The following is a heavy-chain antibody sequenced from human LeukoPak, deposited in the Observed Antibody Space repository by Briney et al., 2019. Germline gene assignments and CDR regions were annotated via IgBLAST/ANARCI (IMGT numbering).Heavy chain of an antibody. CDR2: ITRGADTT. Sequence: PGGSLRLSCAASGFTFTSYAMNWVRRAPGKGLEWVSAITRGADTTYYADSVKGRFPISRDNSKNTLYLQMNSLRAEDTAVYYCAKDRGIEYCSTTSCLGPFDYWGQGTLVTVSS. CDR1: GFTFTSYA. J-gene: IGHJ4*02. D-gene: IGHD2-2*01. CDR3: AKDRGIEYCSTTSCLGPFDY. V-gene: IGHV3-23*01.